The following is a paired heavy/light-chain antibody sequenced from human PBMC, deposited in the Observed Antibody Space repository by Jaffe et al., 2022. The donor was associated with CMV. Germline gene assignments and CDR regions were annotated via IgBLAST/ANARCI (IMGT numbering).Heavy chain of an antibody. J-gene: IGHJ5*02. V-gene: IGHV4-59*01. D-gene: IGHD3-10*01. Sequence: QVQLQESGPGLVKPSETLSVTCTVSGGYISSDYWSWIRQSPGKGLEWIGYIYYSGSTNYNPSLKSRVTISVDTSKNQFSLKVKSVTAADTAVYYCARAIRGSWGPGWFDPWGQGTLVTVFS. CDR3: ARAIRGSWGPGWFDP. CDR2: IYYSGST. CDR1: GGYISSDY.
Light chain of an antibody. CDR3: QSYDSSLSGSGV. CDR1: SSNIGAGYD. V-gene: IGLV1-40*01. J-gene: IGLJ2*01. Sequence: QSMLTQPPSLSGAPGQRVTISCTGSSSNIGAGYDVHWYQQLPGTAPKVLIYDNTNRPSGVPDRFSGSKSGTSASLAITGLQAEDEAEYYCQSYDSSLSGSGVFGGGTKLTVL. CDR2: DNT.